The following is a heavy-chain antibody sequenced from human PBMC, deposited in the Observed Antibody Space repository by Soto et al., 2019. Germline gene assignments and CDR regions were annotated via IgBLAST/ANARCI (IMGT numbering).Heavy chain of an antibody. Sequence: EVQLVESGGGLVQPGGSLRLSCAASGFTVSSKYMSWVRQAPGKGLEWVSLIQSGGTTYYADSVKGRFTISRDSSNNMLHLQMDILRAEDTAVYYCARDDILCSGGSCDGVPMVVGGKGTKVTVSS. CDR3: ARDDILCSGGSCDGVPMVV. V-gene: IGHV3-66*01. CDR2: IQSGGTT. D-gene: IGHD2-15*01. CDR1: GFTVSSKY. J-gene: IGHJ6*03.